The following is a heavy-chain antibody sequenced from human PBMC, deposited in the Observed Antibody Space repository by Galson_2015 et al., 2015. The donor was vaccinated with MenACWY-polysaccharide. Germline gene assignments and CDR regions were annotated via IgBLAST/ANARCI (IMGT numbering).Heavy chain of an antibody. CDR2: IRYDGSAE. CDR3: AKVSVTMIGGALAAFDF. D-gene: IGHD3-10*01. Sequence: SLRLSCAASGFTFRSYAMHWVRQSPGQGLEWVALIRYDGSAEFYADSVKGRFTISRDNSKNTLYLQMNSLRVEDTAVYYCAKVSVTMIGGALAAFDFWGQGTMVTVSS. V-gene: IGHV3-30*02. CDR1: GFTFRSYA. J-gene: IGHJ3*01.